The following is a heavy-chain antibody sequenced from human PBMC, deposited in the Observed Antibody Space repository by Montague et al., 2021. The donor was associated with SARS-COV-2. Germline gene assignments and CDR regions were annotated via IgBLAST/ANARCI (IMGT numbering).Heavy chain of an antibody. V-gene: IGHV2-70*11. CDR3: ARRTYDILTGYDDGMDV. J-gene: IGHJ6*02. CDR2: XDWDDDK. Sequence: PALVKPTQTLTLTCTFSGFSLSTSGICVSWIRQPPGKALEWLARXDWDDDKYYSTSLKTRLTISKDTSKNQVVLTTTNMDPVDTATYYCARRTYDILTGYDDGMDVWGQGTTVTVSS. D-gene: IGHD3-9*01. CDR1: GFSLSTSGIC.